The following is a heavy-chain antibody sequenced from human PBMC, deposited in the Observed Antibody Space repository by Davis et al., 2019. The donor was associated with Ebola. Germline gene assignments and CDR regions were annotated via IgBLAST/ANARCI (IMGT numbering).Heavy chain of an antibody. CDR1: GFTFANAW. V-gene: IGHV3-15*01. CDR3: ATGGEYFQY. J-gene: IGHJ1*01. CDR2: IKSKTDGETT. Sequence: GESLKISCAASGFTFANAWMTWVRQAPGKGLERVGRIKSKTDGETTEYAAPVKGRFTISRDDSKKTLDLQMNSLKTEDTAVYYCATGGEYFQYWGQGTVVTVSS.